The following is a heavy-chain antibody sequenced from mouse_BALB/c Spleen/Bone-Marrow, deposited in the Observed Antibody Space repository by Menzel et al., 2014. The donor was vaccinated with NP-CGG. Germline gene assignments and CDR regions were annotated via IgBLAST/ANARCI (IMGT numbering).Heavy chain of an antibody. CDR1: GFSLISYG. J-gene: IGHJ3*01. D-gene: IGHD3-3*01. V-gene: IGHV2-9*02. Sequence: QVQLQQSGPGLVAPSQSLSITCTVSGFSLISYGVHWVRQPLGKGLEWLGVIWAGGSTNYNSALISRLSISKDNFKSLVFLKMNSMQTDDTAMYFCTSDGTAGWAQETLVTVSA. CDR2: IWAGGST. CDR3: TSDGTAG.